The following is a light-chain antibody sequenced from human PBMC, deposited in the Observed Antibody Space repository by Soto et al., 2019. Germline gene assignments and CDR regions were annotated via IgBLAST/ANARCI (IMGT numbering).Light chain of an antibody. CDR2: KAS. CDR1: QSISIW. CDR3: QQYYSYGT. Sequence: DIQMAQSPSTQSASVGDRVTITCRASQSISIWLAWYQQKPGKAPKLLIHKASSLESGVPSRFSGSGSGTEFTLTISSLQPDDFATYYCQQYYSYGTFGQGTKVEIK. J-gene: IGKJ1*01. V-gene: IGKV1-5*03.